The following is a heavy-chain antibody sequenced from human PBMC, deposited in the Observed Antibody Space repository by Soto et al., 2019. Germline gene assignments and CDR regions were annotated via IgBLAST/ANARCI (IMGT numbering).Heavy chain of an antibody. Sequence: GSRRLSCAASGLTFSSYAISWVRQAPGKGLEWVSAISGSGGSTYYADSVKGRFTISRDNSKNTLYLQMNSLRAEDTAVYYWAKKIAAPPHGFDYWGQGTLVTASS. CDR2: ISGSGGST. J-gene: IGHJ4*02. CDR1: GLTFSSYA. V-gene: IGHV3-23*01. CDR3: AKKIAAPPHGFDY. D-gene: IGHD6-6*01.